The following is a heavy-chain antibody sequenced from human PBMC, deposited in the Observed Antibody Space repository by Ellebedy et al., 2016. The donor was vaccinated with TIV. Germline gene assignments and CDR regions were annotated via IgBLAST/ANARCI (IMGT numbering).Heavy chain of an antibody. CDR2: IYAGGGT. J-gene: IGHJ4*02. V-gene: IGHV4-4*07. CDR3: ARGHGWLDY. D-gene: IGHD6-19*01. CDR1: GVSIKNYF. Sequence: GSLRLXXTVSGVSIKNYFWSWIRQPAGKGLEWIGRIYAGGGTNYNPSLKSRVTMSMDTSKNEFSLKLNSVTAGDTAVYFCARGHGWLDYWGQGTLVTGSS.